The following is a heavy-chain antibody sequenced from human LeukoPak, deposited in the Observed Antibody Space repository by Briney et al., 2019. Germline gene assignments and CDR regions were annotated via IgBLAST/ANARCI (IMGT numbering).Heavy chain of an antibody. CDR3: ARDRVLGYCSSTSCYGGVGY. V-gene: IGHV1-69*13. CDR2: TIPIFGTA. D-gene: IGHD2-2*01. J-gene: IGHJ4*02. CDR1: GGTFSSYA. Sequence: SVKVSCKASGGTFSSYAISWVRQAPGQGLEWMGGTIPIFGTANYAQKFQGRVTITADESTSTAYMELSSLRSEDTAVYYCARDRVLGYCSSTSCYGGVGYWGQGTLVTVSS.